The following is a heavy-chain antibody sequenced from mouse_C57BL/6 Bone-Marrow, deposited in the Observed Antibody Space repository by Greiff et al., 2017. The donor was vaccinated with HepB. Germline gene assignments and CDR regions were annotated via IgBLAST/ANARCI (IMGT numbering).Heavy chain of an antibody. J-gene: IGHJ2*01. CDR2: IDPETGGT. Sequence: VQLQQSGAELVRPGASVTLSCKASGYTFTDYEMHWVKQTPVHGLEWIGAIDPETGGTAYNQKVKGKAILTADKSSSTAYLELRSLTSEDSAVYYCTRVYYYGRKDYWGQGTTLTVSS. V-gene: IGHV1-15*01. D-gene: IGHD1-1*01. CDR1: GYTFTDYE. CDR3: TRVYYYGRKDY.